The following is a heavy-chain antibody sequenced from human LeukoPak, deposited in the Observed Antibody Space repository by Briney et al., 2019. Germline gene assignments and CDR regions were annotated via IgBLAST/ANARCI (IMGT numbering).Heavy chain of an antibody. CDR1: GFTFSDYY. CDR2: ISSSGSTI. CDR3: ARVPEQYRSSATYIS. V-gene: IGHV3-11*01. Sequence: GGSLRLSCAASGFTFSDYYMSWIRQAPGKGLEWVSYISSSGSTIYYADSVKGRFTISRDNAKNSLYLQMNSLRAEDTAVYYCARVPEQYRSSATYISWGQGTLVTVSS. D-gene: IGHD6-6*01. J-gene: IGHJ4*02.